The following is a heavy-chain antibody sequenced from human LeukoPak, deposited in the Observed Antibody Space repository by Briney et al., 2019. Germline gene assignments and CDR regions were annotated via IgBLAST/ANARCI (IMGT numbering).Heavy chain of an antibody. CDR1: GFTFSSYW. CDR3: ARDRTAPDY. V-gene: IGHV3-7*01. D-gene: IGHD2-8*02. J-gene: IGHJ4*02. Sequence: GGSLRLSCAASGFTFSSYWMIWVRQAPGKGLEWVANINQDGSEKYYVDSVKGRFTISRDRAKNSLYLQMNSLRAEDTAVYYCARDRTAPDYWGQGTLVTVSS. CDR2: INQDGSEK.